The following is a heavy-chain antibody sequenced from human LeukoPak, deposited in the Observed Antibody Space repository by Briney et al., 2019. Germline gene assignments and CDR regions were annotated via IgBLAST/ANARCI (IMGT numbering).Heavy chain of an antibody. CDR2: IWYDGSNK. Sequence: GGSLRLSCAASGFTFSSYGMHWVRQAPGKGLEWVAVIWYDGSNKYYADSVKGRFTISRDNSKNTLYLQMNSLRAEDTAVYYCAKDRGYSSFDYWGQGTLVTVSS. V-gene: IGHV3-33*06. CDR1: GFTFSSYG. CDR3: AKDRGYSSFDY. J-gene: IGHJ4*02. D-gene: IGHD6-19*01.